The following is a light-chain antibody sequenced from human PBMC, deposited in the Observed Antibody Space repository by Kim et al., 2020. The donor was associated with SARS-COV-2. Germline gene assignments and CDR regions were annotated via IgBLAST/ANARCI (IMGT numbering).Light chain of an antibody. CDR1: IIATKS. CDR2: YDS. V-gene: IGLV3-21*04. CDR3: QGWDSSTDHRV. J-gene: IGLJ2*01. Sequence: APGETASSTRGSNIIATKSVHWYQQQPGQAPAVVIYYDSDRPSGIPERFSGSNSGNTATLTISRFEAGDEADYYCQGWDSSTDHRVFGGGTQLTVL.